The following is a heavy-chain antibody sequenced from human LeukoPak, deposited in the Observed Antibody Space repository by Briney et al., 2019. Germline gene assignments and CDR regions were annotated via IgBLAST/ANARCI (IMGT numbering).Heavy chain of an antibody. V-gene: IGHV1-69-2*01. CDR3: VFDCSGATCYAAAFDI. D-gene: IGHD2-15*01. J-gene: IGHJ3*02. CDR1: GYTFTDYY. CDR2: VDPEDGET. Sequence: ASVKVSCKVSGYTFTDYYIHWVQQAPGKRLEWMGLVDPEDGETVYAEKFRGRVTMTADMSTHTAHLTLVRLKSEDTAVYYCVFDCSGATCYAAAFDIWGQGTVLTVSS.